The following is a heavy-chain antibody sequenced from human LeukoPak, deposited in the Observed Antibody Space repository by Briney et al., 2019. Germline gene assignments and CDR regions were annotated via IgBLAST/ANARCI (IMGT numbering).Heavy chain of an antibody. J-gene: IGHJ4*02. CDR1: GFTFSSYG. CDR3: ARSCSGGSCYTY. Sequence: GRSLRLSCAASGFTFSSYGMHWVRQAPGKGLEWVAVISYDGNNKYYADSVKGRFTISRDNSKNTLYLQMNSLRAEDTAVYYCARSCSGGSCYTYWGQGTLVTVSS. CDR2: ISYDGNNK. V-gene: IGHV3-30*03. D-gene: IGHD2-15*01.